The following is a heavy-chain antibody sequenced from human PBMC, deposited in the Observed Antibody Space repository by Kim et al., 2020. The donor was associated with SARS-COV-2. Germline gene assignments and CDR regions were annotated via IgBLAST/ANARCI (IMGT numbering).Heavy chain of an antibody. D-gene: IGHD6-19*01. CDR1: GFTFSSYA. Sequence: GGSLRLSCAASGFTFSSYAMSWVRQAPGKGLEWVSAISGSGGSTYYADSVKGRFTISRDNSKNTLYLQMNSLRAEDTAVYYCAALPPGLAVAAYYGMDVWGQGTTVTVSS. CDR2: ISGSGGST. V-gene: IGHV3-23*01. J-gene: IGHJ6*02. CDR3: AALPPGLAVAAYYGMDV.